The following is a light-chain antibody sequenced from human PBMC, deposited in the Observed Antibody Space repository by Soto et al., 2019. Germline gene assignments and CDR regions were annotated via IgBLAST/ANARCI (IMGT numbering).Light chain of an antibody. V-gene: IGLV2-14*01. J-gene: IGLJ1*01. Sequence: QSVLTQPASVPGSPGQSITISCTGTSNDVGGYNYVSWYQQYPDKAPTLIIYDVSNRPSGVSTRFSGSKSGNRASLTISGLQAEDEADYYCSSYTTTTASCVFGTGTKVTVL. CDR3: SSYTTTTASCV. CDR2: DVS. CDR1: SNDVGGYNY.